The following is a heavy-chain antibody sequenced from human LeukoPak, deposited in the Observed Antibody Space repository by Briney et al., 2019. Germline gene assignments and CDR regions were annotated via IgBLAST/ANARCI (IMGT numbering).Heavy chain of an antibody. CDR1: GGSFSGYY. J-gene: IGHJ5*02. Sequence: SETLSLTCAVYGGSFSGYYWSWIRQPPGKGLDWIGEINHSGSTNYNPSLKSRVTISVDTSKNQFSLKLSAVTAADTAVYCARARAVTRNWVDPWGQGTLVTVSS. V-gene: IGHV4-34*01. D-gene: IGHD4-17*01. CDR3: ARARAVTRNWVDP. CDR2: INHSGST.